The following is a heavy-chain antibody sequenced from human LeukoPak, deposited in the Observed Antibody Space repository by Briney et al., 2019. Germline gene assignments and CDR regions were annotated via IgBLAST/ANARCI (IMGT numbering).Heavy chain of an antibody. CDR2: IYYSGST. Sequence: SETLSLTCTVSGGSISSYYWSWIRQPPGKGLEWIGYIYYSGSTNYNPSLKSRVTRSVDTSKNQFSLKLSSVTAADTAVYYCAGMTYYDFWSGYVPDAFDIWGQGTMVTVSS. V-gene: IGHV4-59*01. D-gene: IGHD3-3*01. CDR3: AGMTYYDFWSGYVPDAFDI. J-gene: IGHJ3*02. CDR1: GGSISSYY.